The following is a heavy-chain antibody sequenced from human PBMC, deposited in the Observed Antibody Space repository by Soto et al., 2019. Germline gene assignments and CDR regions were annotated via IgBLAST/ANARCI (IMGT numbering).Heavy chain of an antibody. D-gene: IGHD6-13*01. V-gene: IGHV1-69*13. CDR2: IIPIFTTT. CDR3: ARGVAADGTFREDVFDI. J-gene: IGHJ3*02. Sequence: ASVKVSCKASGGTFSNHAINWVRQAPGQGLDWMGRIIPIFTTTYYAQKFQGRVTITADESTFTAYMELSSLKHDDTAVYYCARGVAADGTFREDVFDIWGQGTLVTVS. CDR1: GGTFSNHA.